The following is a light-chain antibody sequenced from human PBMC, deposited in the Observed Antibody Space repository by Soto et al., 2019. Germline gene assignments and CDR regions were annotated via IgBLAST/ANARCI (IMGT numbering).Light chain of an antibody. CDR1: QTVNSNY. Sequence: EIVLTQSPGTLSLSPGERATLSCRASQTVNSNYLAWYQQRAGQAPRLLIYGASTRAADIPDMFSGSGSGTDFNLTISRLETEDFAVYYCQQYDRSPLITFGGGTKVEIK. V-gene: IGKV3-20*01. J-gene: IGKJ4*01. CDR2: GAS. CDR3: QQYDRSPLIT.